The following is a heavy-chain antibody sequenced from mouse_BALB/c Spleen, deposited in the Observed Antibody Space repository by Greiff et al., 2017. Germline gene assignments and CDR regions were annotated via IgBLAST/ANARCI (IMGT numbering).Heavy chain of an antibody. Sequence: EVKLMESGGDLVKPGGSLKLSCAASGFTFSSYGMSWVRQTPDKRLEWVATISSGGSYTYYPDSVKGRFTISRDNAKNTLYLQMSSLKSEDTAMYYCARQGNYDYVYYAMDYWGQGTSVTVSS. CDR2: ISSGGSYT. CDR3: ARQGNYDYVYYAMDY. CDR1: GFTFSSYG. V-gene: IGHV5-6*01. D-gene: IGHD2-4*01. J-gene: IGHJ4*01.